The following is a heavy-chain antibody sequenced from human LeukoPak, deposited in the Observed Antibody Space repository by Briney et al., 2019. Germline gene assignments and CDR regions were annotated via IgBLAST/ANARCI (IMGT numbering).Heavy chain of an antibody. D-gene: IGHD4-17*01. J-gene: IGHJ5*02. Sequence: PGGSLRLSCTASGFTFSSYGMHWVRQAPGKGLEWVAVISNDGSKSYYTDSVKGRFTISRDNPKNTLYLQMNSLTTEDTAVYYCAKDAHGDYVNWFDPWGQGTLVTVSS. V-gene: IGHV3-30*18. CDR1: GFTFSSYG. CDR3: AKDAHGDYVNWFDP. CDR2: ISNDGSKS.